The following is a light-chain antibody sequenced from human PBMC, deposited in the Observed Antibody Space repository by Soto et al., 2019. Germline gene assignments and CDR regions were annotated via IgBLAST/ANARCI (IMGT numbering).Light chain of an antibody. CDR2: AAS. CDR1: QSVSSNY. V-gene: IGKV3-20*01. CDR3: QRYGNSPPELT. Sequence: EIVLTQSPGTLSLSPGEGATLSCRASQSVSSNYLAWYQRKPGQAPRLLIYAASSRAAGIPDRFSGSGAGTHFTLSISRLEPEDFAVYYCQRYGNSPPELTFGGGTEVEIK. J-gene: IGKJ4*01.